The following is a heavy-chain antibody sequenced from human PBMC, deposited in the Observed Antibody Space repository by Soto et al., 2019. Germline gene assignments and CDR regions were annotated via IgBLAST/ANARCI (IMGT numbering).Heavy chain of an antibody. CDR1: GFSFYDYT. CDR2: ISGSGGNT. Sequence: EVQLLESGGGLVQPGGSLRLSCVASGFSFYDYTMLWVRQAPGKGLEWVSGISGSGGNTYYADSVKGRFTISRDNSTNTLYLQMNSLRAEDTAVYYCAKDLPSRVLGFFLLFESWGQGTLVTVSS. V-gene: IGHV3-23*01. J-gene: IGHJ4*02. CDR3: AKDLPSRVLGFFLLFES. D-gene: IGHD1-26*01.